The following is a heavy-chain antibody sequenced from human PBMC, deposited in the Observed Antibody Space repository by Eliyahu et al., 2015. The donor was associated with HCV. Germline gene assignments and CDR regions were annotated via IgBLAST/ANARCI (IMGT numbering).Heavy chain of an antibody. Sequence: EVQLVESGGGLVKPGGSLRLSCAASGFTXSSYSMXWVRQAPGKGLVWVSSISSSSSYIYYADSVKGRFTISRDNAKNSLYLQMNSLRAEDTAVYYCARVQVGVVNEGYYYGMDVWGQGTTVTVSS. CDR3: ARVQVGVVNEGYYYGMDV. D-gene: IGHD3-3*01. J-gene: IGHJ6*02. V-gene: IGHV3-21*01. CDR2: ISSSSSYI. CDR1: GFTXSSYS.